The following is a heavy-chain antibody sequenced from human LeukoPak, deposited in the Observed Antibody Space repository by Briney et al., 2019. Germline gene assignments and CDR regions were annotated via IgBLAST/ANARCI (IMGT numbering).Heavy chain of an antibody. J-gene: IGHJ4*02. CDR2: INQNGGET. CDR3: ATPPSDRGTSPGFYFHY. CDR1: GFTFSNYW. D-gene: IGHD1-14*01. V-gene: IGHV3-7*01. Sequence: GGSLRLSCAASGFTFSNYWMSWVRQAPGKELEWVANINQNGGETYYVDSVKGRFTISRDNAKNSLYLQMNSLRAEDTAVYYCATPPSDRGTSPGFYFHYWGQGALVTVSS.